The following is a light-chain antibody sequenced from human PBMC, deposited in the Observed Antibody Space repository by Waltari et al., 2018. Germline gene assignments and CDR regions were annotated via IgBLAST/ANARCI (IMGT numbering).Light chain of an antibody. V-gene: IGKV4-1*01. CDR2: WAS. CDR1: QSVLYSSNNKNY. Sequence: DIVMTQSPDSLAVSLGERATINCKSSQSVLYSSNNKNYLAWYQLKPGQPPNLLIYWASTRESGVPDRFSGSGSVTDFTLTISSLQAEDVAVYYCQQYYSTLPITFGQGTRLEIK. J-gene: IGKJ5*01. CDR3: QQYYSTLPIT.